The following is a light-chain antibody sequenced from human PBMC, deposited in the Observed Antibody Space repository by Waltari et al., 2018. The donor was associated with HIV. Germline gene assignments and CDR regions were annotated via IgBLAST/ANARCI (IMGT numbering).Light chain of an antibody. CDR3: QVWDSSSDHYV. CDR2: DDS. V-gene: IGLV3-21*02. Sequence: SYVLTQSPSVSVAPGQTARIIGGGKNLGKKRVHWYQQRPGQAPVLVVYDDSDRPSGIPERFSGSNSGNTATLTISRVEAGDEADYYCQVWDSSSDHYVFGTGTKVTVL. J-gene: IGLJ1*01. CDR1: NLGKKR.